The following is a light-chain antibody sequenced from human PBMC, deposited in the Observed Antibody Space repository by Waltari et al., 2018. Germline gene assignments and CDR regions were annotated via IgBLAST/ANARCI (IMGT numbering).Light chain of an antibody. CDR2: DVS. J-gene: IGLJ2*01. CDR1: SSDVGGYNY. CDR3: SSYTGSSTYVV. Sequence: QSALTQPASVSGSPGQSITISCTGTSSDVGGYNYVSWYQQHPGKAPKLMTYDVSKRPSGVSTRFSGSKSGNTACLTISGLQAEDEADYYWSSYTGSSTYVVFGGGTKLTVL. V-gene: IGLV2-14*01.